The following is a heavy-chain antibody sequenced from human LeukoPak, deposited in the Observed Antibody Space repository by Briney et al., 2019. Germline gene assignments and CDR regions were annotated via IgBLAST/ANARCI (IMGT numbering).Heavy chain of an antibody. J-gene: IGHJ4*02. V-gene: IGHV1-2*02. CDR1: GYTFTGYY. CDR2: INPNSGGT. CDR3: AKVHWAVVITEYFDY. D-gene: IGHD3-22*01. Sequence: ASVKVSCKASGYTFTGYYMHWVRQAPGQGLEWMGWINPNSGGTNYAQKFQGRVTMTRDTSISTAYMELSRLRSDDTAVYYCAKVHWAVVITEYFDYWGQGTLVTVSS.